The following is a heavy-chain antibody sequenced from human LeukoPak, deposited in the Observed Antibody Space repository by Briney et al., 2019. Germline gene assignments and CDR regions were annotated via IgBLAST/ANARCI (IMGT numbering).Heavy chain of an antibody. V-gene: IGHV3-23*01. CDR1: GFSLSGYA. D-gene: IGHD3-22*01. CDR3: PRKYDSSGYFDY. Sequence: GGSLRLSCIASGFSLSGYAMRWVRQAPGKGLEWVSTISGGGDAAYYADSVKGRFTISRDNSKNTLYLQMNSLRAEDTAVYYCPRKYDSSGYFDYWGRGTLVTVSS. J-gene: IGHJ4*02. CDR2: ISGGGDAA.